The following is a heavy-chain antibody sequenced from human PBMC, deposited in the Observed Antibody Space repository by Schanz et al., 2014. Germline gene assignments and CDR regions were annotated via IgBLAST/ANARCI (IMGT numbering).Heavy chain of an antibody. V-gene: IGHV3-30*04. J-gene: IGHJ4*02. CDR3: ARGDMVRGVFDY. D-gene: IGHD3-10*01. CDR2: ISSDGFNK. Sequence: QVQLVESGGGVVQPGGSLRLSCAASRFTFSTYAMHWVRQAPGKGLGWLAVISSDGFNKFYADSVKGRFTISRDNSKNPLYMKMKTLRTEETAVYYCARGDMVRGVFDYWGQGTLVTVSS. CDR1: RFTFSTYA.